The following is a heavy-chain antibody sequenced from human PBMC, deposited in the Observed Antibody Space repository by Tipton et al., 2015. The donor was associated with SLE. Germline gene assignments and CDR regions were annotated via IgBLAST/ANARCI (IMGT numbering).Heavy chain of an antibody. Sequence: LRLSCTVSGGSISSYYWSWIRQPAGKGLEWIGRIYTSGCTNYNPSLKSRVTMSVDTSKNQFSLKLSSVTAADTAVYYCARDLGGAAAFDYWGQGTLVTVSS. CDR2: IYTSGCT. CDR3: ARDLGGAAAFDY. V-gene: IGHV4-4*07. D-gene: IGHD6-13*01. J-gene: IGHJ4*02. CDR1: GGSISSYY.